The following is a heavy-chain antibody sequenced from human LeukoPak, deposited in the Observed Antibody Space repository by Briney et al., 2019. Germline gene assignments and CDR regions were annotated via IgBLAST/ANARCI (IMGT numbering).Heavy chain of an antibody. J-gene: IGHJ4*02. CDR2: ISGGSGGT. D-gene: IGHD2/OR15-2a*01. CDR3: ARGGQYSIY. CDR1: GFTFSDYY. V-gene: IGHV3-11*05. Sequence: GGSLRLSCAASGFTFSDYYMSWIRQAPGKGLEWVSYISGGSGGTNYADSVKGRFTISRDNAKSSLYLQMNSLRADDTAVYYCARGGQYSIYWGQGTLVTVSS.